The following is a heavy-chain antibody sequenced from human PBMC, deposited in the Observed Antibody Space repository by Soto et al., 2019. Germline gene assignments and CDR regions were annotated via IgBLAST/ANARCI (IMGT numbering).Heavy chain of an antibody. CDR1: GGTFSSYA. D-gene: IGHD2-21*02. V-gene: IGHV1-69*13. CDR3: AHGTYCGGDCYYYYYVMDF. Sequence: GAAVKASCKASGGTFSSYAISWVRQAPGQGLEWMGGIIPIFGTANYAQKFQGRVTITADESTSTAYMELSSLRSEDTAVYYCAHGTYCGGDCYYYYYVMDFWGQGSTVTVSS. J-gene: IGHJ6*02. CDR2: IIPIFGTA.